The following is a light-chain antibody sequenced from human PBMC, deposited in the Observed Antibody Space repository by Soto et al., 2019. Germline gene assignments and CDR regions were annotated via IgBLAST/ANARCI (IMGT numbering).Light chain of an antibody. CDR2: DTS. Sequence: EIVLTQSPAALSVSPGERATLSCLASQSVGSTLNWYRQRPGQAPRLLIYDTSIRATGIPARFSGSGSGTDFTLTISSLQPEDVATYYCQKYNSAPLTFGGGTKVDIK. J-gene: IGKJ4*01. V-gene: IGKV3-15*01. CDR1: QSVGST. CDR3: QKYNSAPLT.